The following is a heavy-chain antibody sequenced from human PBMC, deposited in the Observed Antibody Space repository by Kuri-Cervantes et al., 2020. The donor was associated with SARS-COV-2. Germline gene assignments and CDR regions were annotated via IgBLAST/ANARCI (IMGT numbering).Heavy chain of an antibody. D-gene: IGHD2-21*01. CDR2: ISSSSSYI. CDR1: GFTFSSYS. Sequence: LSLTCAASGFTFSSYSMNWVRQAPGKGLEWVSSISSSSSYIYYADSVKGRFTISRDNAKNSLYLQMNSLRAEDTAVYYCARELLLDYWGQGTLVTVSS. J-gene: IGHJ4*02. CDR3: ARELLLDY. V-gene: IGHV3-21*01.